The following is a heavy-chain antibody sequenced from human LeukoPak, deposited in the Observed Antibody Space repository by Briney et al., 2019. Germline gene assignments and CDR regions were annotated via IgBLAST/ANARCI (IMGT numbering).Heavy chain of an antibody. V-gene: IGHV3-30*18. J-gene: IGHJ4*02. CDR1: GFTFSSYG. Sequence: GGSLRLSCAASGFTFSSYGMHWVRQAPGKGLEWVAVISYDGSNKYYADSVKGRFTISRDNSKNTLYLQMNSLRAEDTAVYYCAKPIHYYDNSGYSDWGQGTLVTVSS. CDR2: ISYDGSNK. D-gene: IGHD3-22*01. CDR3: AKPIHYYDNSGYSD.